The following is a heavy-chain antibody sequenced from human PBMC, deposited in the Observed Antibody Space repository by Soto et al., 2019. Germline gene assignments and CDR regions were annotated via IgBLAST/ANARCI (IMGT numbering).Heavy chain of an antibody. V-gene: IGHV3-7*01. CDR1: GFTFRNHW. D-gene: IGHD3-22*01. CDR3: ARVSYYYDVSGYYADY. Sequence: GGSLRLSCAVSGFTFRNHWMNWVRQAPGKGLEWVANIKEDGGEMYYVDSVKGRFTISRDNAKNSLYLQMISLRAEDTAVYYCARVSYYYDVSGYYADYWGQGA. CDR2: IKEDGGEM. J-gene: IGHJ4*02.